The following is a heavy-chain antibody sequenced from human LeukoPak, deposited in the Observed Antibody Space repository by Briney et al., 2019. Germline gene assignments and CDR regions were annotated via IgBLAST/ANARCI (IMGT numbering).Heavy chain of an antibody. Sequence: PGGSLRLSCAASGFTFSSYAMHWVRQAPGKGLEWVAVISYDGSNKYYADSVKGRFTISRDNSKNTLYLQMNSLRVEDTAVYYCAKDLYDSSGYYLIGDYWGQGTLVTVSS. CDR3: AKDLYDSSGYYLIGDY. CDR2: ISYDGSNK. J-gene: IGHJ4*02. D-gene: IGHD3-22*01. V-gene: IGHV3-30-3*01. CDR1: GFTFSSYA.